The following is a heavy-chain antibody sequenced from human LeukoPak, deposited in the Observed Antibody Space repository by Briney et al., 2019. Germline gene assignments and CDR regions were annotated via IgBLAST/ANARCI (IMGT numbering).Heavy chain of an antibody. CDR2: IYPGDSDT. D-gene: IGHD2-15*01. Sequence: GESLKISCKASGYTFTTSWIGWVRQMPGKGLEYMGIIYPGDSDTRYSPPFQGQVTISADKSISTAYMQWNSLKASDTAMYYCARLGYCSSGGCFSRGYFQDWGQGTLVTVSS. CDR1: GYTFTTSW. V-gene: IGHV5-51*01. J-gene: IGHJ1*01. CDR3: ARLGYCSSGGCFSRGYFQD.